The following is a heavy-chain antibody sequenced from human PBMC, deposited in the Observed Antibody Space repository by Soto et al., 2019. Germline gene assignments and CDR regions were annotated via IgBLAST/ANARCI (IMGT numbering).Heavy chain of an antibody. CDR2: ISWNSDTI. Sequence: EVQMVESGGGLVQPGRSLRLSCVASGFTFDEYAIHWVRQAPGKGLEWVSGISWNSDTIGYADSVKGRFTISRDNVKNSLDLEMNSLRPEDTALYYCAKVGGLGGYYGWGMDVWGRGTTVTVSS. D-gene: IGHD3-10*01. J-gene: IGHJ6*02. V-gene: IGHV3-9*01. CDR3: AKVGGLGGYYGWGMDV. CDR1: GFTFDEYA.